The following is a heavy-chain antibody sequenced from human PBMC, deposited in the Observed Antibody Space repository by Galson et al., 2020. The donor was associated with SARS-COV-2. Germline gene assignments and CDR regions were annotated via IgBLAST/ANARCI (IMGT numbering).Heavy chain of an antibody. J-gene: IGHJ5*02. CDR3: ARDATSSGWYNWFDP. CDR2: VLNSGTT. D-gene: IGHD6-19*01. Sequence: SETLSLTCTVCGGSIRSSNYYWGWIRQPPGKGLEWIGSVLNSGTTHYSPSLQSRVTISVDTSKNQFSLNLNSVTAADTAMYYCARDATSSGWYNWFDPWGQGTLVTVSS. CDR1: GGSIRSSNYY. V-gene: IGHV4-39*07.